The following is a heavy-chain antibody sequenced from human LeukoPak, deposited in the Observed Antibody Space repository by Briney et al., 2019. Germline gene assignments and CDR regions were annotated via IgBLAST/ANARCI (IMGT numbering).Heavy chain of an antibody. CDR1: GGSISSSSYY. Sequence: SETLSLTCTVSGGSISSSSYYWGWIRQPPGKGLEWIVSIYYSGSTYYNPSLKSRVTISVDTSKNQFSLKLSSVTAADTAVYYCARDRLAYCGGDCYPYYFDYWGQGTLVTVSS. CDR2: IYYSGST. CDR3: ARDRLAYCGGDCYPYYFDY. V-gene: IGHV4-39*02. J-gene: IGHJ4*02. D-gene: IGHD2-21*02.